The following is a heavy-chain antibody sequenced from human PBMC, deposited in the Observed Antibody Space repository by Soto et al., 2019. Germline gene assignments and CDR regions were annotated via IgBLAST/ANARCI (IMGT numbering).Heavy chain of an antibody. CDR2: LYYGRIA. CDR1: GASISIYT. V-gene: IGHV4-59*13. D-gene: IGHD3-22*01. J-gene: IGHJ4*02. Sequence: LRGPAPARGKPSGTCSPPSASQGASISIYTCCWFRQPPGKELESIGYLYYGRIANYNPSLKSRVTLSVDTSTNQCSLTLSSMTAADTAVYYCALRSMAVVPEYWGQGTLVTVSS. CDR3: ALRSMAVVPEY.